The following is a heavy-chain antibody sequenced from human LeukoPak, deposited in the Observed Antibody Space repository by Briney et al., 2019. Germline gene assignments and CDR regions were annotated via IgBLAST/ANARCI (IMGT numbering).Heavy chain of an antibody. CDR3: ARDYDILSLDYGMDV. CDR2: ISAYNGNT. CDR1: GYTFTSYG. V-gene: IGHV1-18*01. Sequence: ASVKVSCKASGYTFTSYGISWVRQAPGQGLEWMGWISAYNGNTNYAQKLQGRVTMTTDTSTSTAYMELRSLRSDDTAVYYCARDYDILSLDYGMDVWGQGTTVTVSS. D-gene: IGHD3-9*01. J-gene: IGHJ6*02.